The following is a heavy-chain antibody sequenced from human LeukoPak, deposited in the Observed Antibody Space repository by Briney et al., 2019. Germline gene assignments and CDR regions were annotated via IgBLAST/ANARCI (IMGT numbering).Heavy chain of an antibody. CDR1: GYTFTGYY. V-gene: IGHV1-2*02. D-gene: IGHD3-22*01. CDR2: INPNSGGT. Sequence: ASVKVSCKASGYTFTGYYMHWVRQAPGQGLEWMGWINPNSGGTNYAQKFQGRVTMTRDTSISTAYMELSRLRSDDTAVYYCASHYYDSSGYYYRGRAFDIWGQGTMVTVSS. J-gene: IGHJ3*02. CDR3: ASHYYDSSGYYYRGRAFDI.